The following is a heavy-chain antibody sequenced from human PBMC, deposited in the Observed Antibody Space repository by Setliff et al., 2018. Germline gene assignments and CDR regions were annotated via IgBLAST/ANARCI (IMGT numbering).Heavy chain of an antibody. CDR3: TRSRAPSLVLAADFDF. CDR1: GYTFSTYG. J-gene: IGHJ4*02. D-gene: IGHD2-21*01. V-gene: IGHV1-18*01. Sequence: ASVKVSCKASGYTFSTYGLHWVRQAPGQGPEWMGMIITNTGKTSYAQKFQGRDTMTTDTSTGTGYMELRSLRSDDTDVYYCTRSRAPSLVLAADFDFWVQVPPVTSPQ. CDR2: IITNTGKT.